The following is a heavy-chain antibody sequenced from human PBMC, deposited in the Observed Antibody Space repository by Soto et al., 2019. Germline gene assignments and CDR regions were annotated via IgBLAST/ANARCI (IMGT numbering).Heavy chain of an antibody. CDR3: ARGSSNWAYYFDF. CDR1: GFTFSSNS. D-gene: IGHD6-13*01. J-gene: IGHJ4*02. CDR2: ITSSGTTV. Sequence: EVHLVESGGGLVQPGGSLRLSCAASGFTFSSNSLNWGRQAPGKGRVWVSYITSSGTTVYYADSVRGRFTISRDNAKNSLYLQMNSLRDDDTAVYYCARGSSNWAYYFDFWGQGTLVTVSS. V-gene: IGHV3-48*02.